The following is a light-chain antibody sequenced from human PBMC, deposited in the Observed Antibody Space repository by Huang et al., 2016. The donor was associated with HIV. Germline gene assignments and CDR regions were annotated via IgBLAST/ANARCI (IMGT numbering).Light chain of an antibody. CDR2: WAS. J-gene: IGKJ1*01. CDR3: HQYYDTPQT. V-gene: IGKV4-1*01. CDR1: QSVLKTSNNENC. Sequence: DIVVTQSPDSLALSLGGRAAINCTASQSVLKTSNNENCLSWYQLKPGQPPKWLIYWASTRESGVPDRFSGSGSGTHFTLTIASLQAEDVAVYYCHQYYDTPQTFGQGTKVEVK.